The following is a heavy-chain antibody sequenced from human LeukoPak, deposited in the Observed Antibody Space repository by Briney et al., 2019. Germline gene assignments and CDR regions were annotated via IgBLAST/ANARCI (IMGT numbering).Heavy chain of an antibody. Sequence: GGSLRLSCAASGFTFSSYGMHWVRQAPGKGLEWVAVIWYDGSNKYYADSVKGRFTISRDNSKDTLYLQMNSLRAGDTAVYYCARDRRADYGRNDDAFDIWGQGTLVTV. D-gene: IGHD4-17*01. V-gene: IGHV3-33*01. CDR2: IWYDGSNK. J-gene: IGHJ3*02. CDR3: ARDRRADYGRNDDAFDI. CDR1: GFTFSSYG.